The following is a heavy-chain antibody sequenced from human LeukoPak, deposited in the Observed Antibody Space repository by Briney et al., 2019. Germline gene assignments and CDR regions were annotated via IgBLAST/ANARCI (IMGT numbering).Heavy chain of an antibody. V-gene: IGHV3-7*01. CDR2: INPDGGET. J-gene: IGHJ4*02. D-gene: IGHD6-25*01. Sequence: GGSLRLSCAASGFTFSRYWMNWVRQAPGRGLEWVANINPDGGETYYVDSVKGRFTISRDNAKDSLYLQMNTLRAEDTAIYYCLGSAHLGWGQGTLVTVTS. CDR1: GFTFSRYW. CDR3: LGSAHLG.